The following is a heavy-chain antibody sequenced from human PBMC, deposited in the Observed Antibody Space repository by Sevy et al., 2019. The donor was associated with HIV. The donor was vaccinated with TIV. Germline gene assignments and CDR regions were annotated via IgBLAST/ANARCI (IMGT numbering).Heavy chain of an antibody. J-gene: IGHJ4*02. CDR3: AHRSIPFCNGDCYNY. Sequence: SGPTLVNPTQTLTLTCTFSGFSLRTNGVGVGWIHQPPGKALEWLALIYWDDDKRYSPSLKSRLTITKDTSKNQVVLTMANMDPVDPATRSCAHRSIPFCNGDCYNYWGQGTLVTVSS. CDR2: IYWDDDK. D-gene: IGHD2-21*02. V-gene: IGHV2-5*02. CDR1: GFSLRTNGVG.